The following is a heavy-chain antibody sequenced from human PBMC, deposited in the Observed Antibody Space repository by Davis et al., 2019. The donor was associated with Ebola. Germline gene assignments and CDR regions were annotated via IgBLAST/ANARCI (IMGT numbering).Heavy chain of an antibody. J-gene: IGHJ4*02. CDR2: IYYSGST. D-gene: IGHD6-6*01. Sequence: MPSETLSLTCTVSGGSISSYYWSWIRQPPGKGLEWIGYIYYSGSTNYNPSLKSRVTISVDTSKNQFSLKLSSVTAADTAVYYCARGSGFEYSGSPPLYWGRGTLVTVSS. CDR1: GGSISSYY. V-gene: IGHV4-59*01. CDR3: ARGSGFEYSGSPPLY.